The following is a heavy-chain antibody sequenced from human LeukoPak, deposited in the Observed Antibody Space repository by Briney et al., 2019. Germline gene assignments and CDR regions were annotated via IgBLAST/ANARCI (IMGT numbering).Heavy chain of an antibody. V-gene: IGHV4-59*01. Sequence: SETLSLTCTVPGGSISSYYWSWIRQPPGKGLEWIAYIDYRGSTTYNPSLKSRVTISVDTSRNQFSLKLSSVTAADTAVYYCAKASSAGYYYGMDVWGQGTTVSVSS. CDR3: AKASSAGYYYGMDV. D-gene: IGHD6-19*01. J-gene: IGHJ6*02. CDR1: GGSISSYY. CDR2: IDYRGST.